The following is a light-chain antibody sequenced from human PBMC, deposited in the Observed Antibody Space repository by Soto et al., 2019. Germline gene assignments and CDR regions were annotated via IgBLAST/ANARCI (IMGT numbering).Light chain of an antibody. J-gene: IGKJ1*01. CDR2: GAS. V-gene: IGKV3-15*01. Sequence: EIVLTQSPGTLSLSPGEGATLSCRASQSVRSNYLAWYQQKPGQAPRLLIYGASTRATGIPARFSGSGSGTEFTLTISSLQSEDFAVYYCQQYNNWPPTFGQGTKVDIK. CDR3: QQYNNWPPT. CDR1: QSVRSN.